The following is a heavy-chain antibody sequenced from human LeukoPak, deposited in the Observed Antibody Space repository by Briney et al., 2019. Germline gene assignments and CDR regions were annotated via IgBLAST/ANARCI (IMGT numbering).Heavy chain of an antibody. CDR2: VFYSGTT. Sequence: SETLSLTCAVSGDSISSSPYYWVWIRQPPGKGLEWIGGVFYSGTTYDNPSLKSRVTISVDTSKNQFSLQLRSVTAADTAVYYCARGGYQQTSTFDFWGQGTLVTVSS. J-gene: IGHJ4*02. CDR1: GDSISSSPYY. CDR3: ARGGYQQTSTFDF. D-gene: IGHD5-18*01. V-gene: IGHV4-39*07.